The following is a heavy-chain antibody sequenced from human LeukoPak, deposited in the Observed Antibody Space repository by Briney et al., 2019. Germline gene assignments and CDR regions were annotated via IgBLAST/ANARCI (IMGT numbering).Heavy chain of an antibody. CDR3: ARDSRFGHYFDY. CDR2: ISSSSSYI. J-gene: IGHJ4*02. D-gene: IGHD3-10*01. V-gene: IGHV3-21*01. CDR1: GFTFSSYA. Sequence: GGSVRLSCAGSGFTFSSYAMSWVRQAPGKGLEWVSSISSSSSYIYYADSVKGRFTISRDNAKNSLYLQMNSLRAEDTAVYYCARDSRFGHYFDYWGQGTLVTVSS.